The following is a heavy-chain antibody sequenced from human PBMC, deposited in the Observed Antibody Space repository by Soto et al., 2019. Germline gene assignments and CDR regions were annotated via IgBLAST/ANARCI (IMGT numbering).Heavy chain of an antibody. CDR1: GDTFSSYA. CDR2: IITVLGTT. D-gene: IGHD2-21*01. J-gene: IGHJ6*02. V-gene: IGHV1-69*08. Sequence: QVQLVQSGAELKKTGSSVKVSCRASGDTFSSYAVNWVRQAPGRGLEWVGRIITVLGTTDYAQKFKGRVTVTAEKTTNTVYMELSSLRSEDTAVYYCARRRYCGYDCYHKHYYGMDVWGQGTTVTVAS. CDR3: ARRRYCGYDCYHKHYYGMDV.